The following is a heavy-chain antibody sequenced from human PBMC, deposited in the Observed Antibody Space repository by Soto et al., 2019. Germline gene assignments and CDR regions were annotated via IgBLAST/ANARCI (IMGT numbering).Heavy chain of an antibody. CDR1: GYTFTSYG. CDR3: ARDLGIVGPVNDY. V-gene: IGHV1-18*01. Sequence: ASVKVSCKASGYTFTSYGISWVRQAPGQGLEGMGWISAYNGNTNYAQKLQGRVTMTTDTQTSTAYMELRRLRSDDTAVYYCARDLGIVGPVNDYWGQRTLVTVSS. D-gene: IGHD2-2*01. CDR2: ISAYNGNT. J-gene: IGHJ4*02.